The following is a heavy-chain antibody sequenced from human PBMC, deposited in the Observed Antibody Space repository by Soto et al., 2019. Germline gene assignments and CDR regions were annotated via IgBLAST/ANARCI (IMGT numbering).Heavy chain of an antibody. CDR2: ISTYSVDT. V-gene: IGHV1-18*01. Sequence: QVHLVQSGVEVKTPGASVKVSCQASGYTFFTYDISWVRQAPGQGLEWMGWISTYSVDTKYAQKFQGRVTMTTDTSTTTAYLELRSLRSDDTDVYYCARHHGPTTSENWFDPWGQGTLVTVSS. CDR1: GYTFFTYD. J-gene: IGHJ5*02. CDR3: ARHHGPTTSENWFDP. D-gene: IGHD5-12*01.